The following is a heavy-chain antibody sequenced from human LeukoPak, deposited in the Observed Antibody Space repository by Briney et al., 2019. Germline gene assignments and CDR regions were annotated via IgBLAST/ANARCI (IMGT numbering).Heavy chain of an antibody. Sequence: GGSLRLSCAASGFTVSSNYMSWVRQAPGKGLEWVSYISSSGSTIYYADSVKGRFTISRDNAKNSLYLQMNSLRAEDTAVYYCARDLGSITGIPYYFDYWGQGTLVTVSS. J-gene: IGHJ4*02. D-gene: IGHD1-20*01. CDR2: ISSSGSTI. CDR1: GFTVSSNY. V-gene: IGHV3-11*01. CDR3: ARDLGSITGIPYYFDY.